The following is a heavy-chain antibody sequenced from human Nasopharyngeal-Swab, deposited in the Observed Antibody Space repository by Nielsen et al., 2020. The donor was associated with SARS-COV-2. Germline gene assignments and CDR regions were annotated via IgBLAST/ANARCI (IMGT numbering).Heavy chain of an antibody. D-gene: IGHD2-15*01. CDR2: INPNTGGT. Sequence: VKVSCKVSGYSFTDFFTHWVRQAPGQGLEWMGWINPNTGGTNYAQKFQDRVTMTRDTSISTAYMELNSLRSDDTAVYYCVREYCSGGSCYQSFEYWGQGTLVAVSS. CDR1: GYSFTDFF. J-gene: IGHJ4*02. V-gene: IGHV1-2*02. CDR3: VREYCSGGSCYQSFEY.